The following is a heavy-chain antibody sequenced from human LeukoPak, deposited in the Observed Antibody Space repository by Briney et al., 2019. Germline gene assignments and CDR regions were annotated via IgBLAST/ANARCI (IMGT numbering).Heavy chain of an antibody. Sequence: ASAKVSCKASGYTFTSYAMNWVRQAPGQGLEWMGWINTNIGNPTYAQGFTGRFVFSLDTSVSTAYLQISSLKAEDTAVYYCARPTATGDFDYWGQGTLVTVSS. J-gene: IGHJ4*02. V-gene: IGHV7-4-1*02. CDR1: GYTFTSYA. CDR2: INTNIGNP. CDR3: ARPTATGDFDY. D-gene: IGHD7-27*01.